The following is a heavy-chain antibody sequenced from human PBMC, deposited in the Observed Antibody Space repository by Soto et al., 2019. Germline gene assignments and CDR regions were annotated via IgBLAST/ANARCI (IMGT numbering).Heavy chain of an antibody. CDR3: ASLYGNYDAFDI. D-gene: IGHD4-17*01. Sequence: SETLYLTCTVSGGSISSYYWSWIRQPPGKGPEWIGYIYYSGSTNYNPSLKSRVTISVDTSKNQFSLKLSSVTAADTAVYYCASLYGNYDAFDIWGQGTMVTVSS. V-gene: IGHV4-59*01. CDR2: IYYSGST. J-gene: IGHJ3*02. CDR1: GGSISSYY.